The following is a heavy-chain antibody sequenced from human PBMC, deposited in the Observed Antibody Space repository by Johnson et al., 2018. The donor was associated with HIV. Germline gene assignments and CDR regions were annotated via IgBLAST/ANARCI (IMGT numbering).Heavy chain of an antibody. CDR1: GFTFRDYY. D-gene: IGHD6-6*01. Sequence: VQLVESGGGLVQPGGSLRLSCAASGFTFRDYYMSWIRQAPGKVLEWVSVLYSGGNTYYADSVRGRFTISRDNSKNTLYLQMSSLRVEDTAVYYCAREESSSSRDGFDIWGQGTLVTVSS. J-gene: IGHJ3*02. V-gene: IGHV3-66*01. CDR3: AREESSSSRDGFDI. CDR2: LYSGGNT.